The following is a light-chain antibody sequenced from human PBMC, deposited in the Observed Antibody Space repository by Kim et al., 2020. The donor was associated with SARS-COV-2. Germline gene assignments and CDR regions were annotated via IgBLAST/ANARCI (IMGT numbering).Light chain of an antibody. CDR3: QAWDSSTVV. CDR1: KLGDKY. CDR2: QDT. V-gene: IGLV3-1*01. Sequence: SYELTQPPSVSVSPGKTASITCSGAKLGDKYACWYQQKPGQSPLLVIYQDTKRPSGIPERFSGSNSGTTATLTISGTQAMDESDYHCQAWDSSTVVFGGGTQLTVL. J-gene: IGLJ2*01.